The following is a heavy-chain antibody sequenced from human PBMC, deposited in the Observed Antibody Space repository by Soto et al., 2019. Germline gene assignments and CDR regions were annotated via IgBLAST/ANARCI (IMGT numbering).Heavy chain of an antibody. CDR1: GFTFSTYA. CDR3: TTRPPPYCDCPLDY. D-gene: IGHD4-17*01. J-gene: IGHJ4*02. CDR2: ISNNGGKT. Sequence: GGSPRLSCSASGFTFSTYAMHWVRQAPGKGLEYVSAISNNGGKTYHADSVKGRFTISRDNSKNTLYLHINSLKIEDTAVYYCTTRPPPYCDCPLDYWGQGALVTVSS. V-gene: IGHV3-64*04.